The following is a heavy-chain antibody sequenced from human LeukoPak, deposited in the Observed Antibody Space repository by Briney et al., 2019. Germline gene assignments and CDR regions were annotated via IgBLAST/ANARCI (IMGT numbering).Heavy chain of an antibody. D-gene: IGHD2-15*01. CDR3: ARDGGLHTNFDY. V-gene: IGHV3-7*01. J-gene: IGHJ4*02. CDR2: TKPDGSAE. CDR1: GFSFRNYW. Sequence: GGSLRLSCAASGFSFRNYWMGWVRQAPGKGLEWVANTKPDGSAEYYADSVRGRFTASRDNANNLLYLQMSRLRAEDTAVYYCARDGGLHTNFDYWGQGTLLTVSS.